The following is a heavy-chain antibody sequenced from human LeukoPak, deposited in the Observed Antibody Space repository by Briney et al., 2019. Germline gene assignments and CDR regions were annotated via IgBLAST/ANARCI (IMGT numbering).Heavy chain of an antibody. CDR2: ISVSGGST. Sequence: QPGGSLRLSCAASGFTFSSYPMSWVRQAPGKGLEWVSAISVSGGSTYYADSVTGRFTISRDNSKNTLYLQMNSLRAEDTAVYYCAKDRGPLAFDWLLSDAFDIWGQGTMVTVSS. CDR1: GFTFSSYP. J-gene: IGHJ3*02. CDR3: AKDRGPLAFDWLLSDAFDI. V-gene: IGHV3-23*01. D-gene: IGHD3-9*01.